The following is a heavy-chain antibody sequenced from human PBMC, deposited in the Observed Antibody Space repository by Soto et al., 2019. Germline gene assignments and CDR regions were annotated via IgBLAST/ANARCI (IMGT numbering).Heavy chain of an antibody. J-gene: IGHJ3*02. D-gene: IGHD3-22*01. V-gene: IGHV3-30*04. CDR2: TSSDERLK. CDR1: GFTFSTYA. Sequence: GGSLRLSCAASGFTFSTYAMHWVRQAPGKGLEWVAVTSSDERLKYYADSVKGRFTISRDNSKDTVYLQMNSLRTEDTAVYYCVRESYYDDTLGAFDIWGQGTMVTVSS. CDR3: VRESYYDDTLGAFDI.